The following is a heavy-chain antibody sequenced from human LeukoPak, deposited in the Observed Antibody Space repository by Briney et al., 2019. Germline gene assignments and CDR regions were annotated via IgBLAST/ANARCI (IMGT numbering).Heavy chain of an antibody. Sequence: SQTLSLTCAISGDSASSKNAAWNWVRQSPSRGLEWLGRTYYRSKWYKDYAVSVKSRITINPDTSKNQFSLQLNSVTPEDTAAYYCVRDSSGWYYFDYWGQGTLVTVSS. V-gene: IGHV6-1*01. J-gene: IGHJ4*02. CDR3: VRDSSGWYYFDY. CDR2: TYYRSKWYK. D-gene: IGHD6-19*01. CDR1: GDSASSKNAA.